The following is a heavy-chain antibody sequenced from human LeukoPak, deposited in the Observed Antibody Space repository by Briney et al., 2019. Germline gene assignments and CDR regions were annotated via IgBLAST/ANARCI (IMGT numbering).Heavy chain of an antibody. J-gene: IGHJ6*03. V-gene: IGHV3-74*01. CDR3: ARGIAARLTYYYYMDV. Sequence: PGGSLRLSCAASGFTFSRYWMHWVRQAPGKGLVWVSRINSDGSSTSYADYVKGRFTISRDNAKNTLYLQMNSLRAEDTAVYYCARGIAARLTYYYYMDVWGKGTTVTVSS. CDR1: GFTFSRYW. D-gene: IGHD6-6*01. CDR2: INSDGSST.